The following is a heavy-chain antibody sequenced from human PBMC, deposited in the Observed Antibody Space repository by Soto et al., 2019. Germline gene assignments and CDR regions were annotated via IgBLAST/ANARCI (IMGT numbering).Heavy chain of an antibody. CDR3: ASDAQHLANSGMAV. CDR1: GFSFSSHG. D-gene: IGHD3-3*02. J-gene: IGHJ6*02. CDR2: LWAGGNIR. V-gene: IGHV3-33*01. Sequence: QVQLVESGGNVVQPGRSLRLSCAASGFSFSSHGMHWVRQAPGKGLEWVAHLWAGGNIRYYAYSVKGRFTISSDHSKNTLFLQLDCLGAEATAVYYCASDAQHLANSGMAVWRQGTTVTVSS.